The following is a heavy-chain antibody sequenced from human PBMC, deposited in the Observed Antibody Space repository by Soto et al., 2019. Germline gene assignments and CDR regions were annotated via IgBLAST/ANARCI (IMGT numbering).Heavy chain of an antibody. D-gene: IGHD3-22*01. Sequence: QVQLQESGPGLVKPSGTLSLTCAVSGGSISSSNWWSWVRQPPGKGLEWIGEIYHSGSTNYNPSLKSRVTISVDKPKNQFSLKLSSVTAADTAVYYCARVGGGIGYDSSGYYFDYWGQGTLVTVSS. CDR1: GGSISSSNW. J-gene: IGHJ4*02. CDR3: ARVGGGIGYDSSGYYFDY. CDR2: IYHSGST. V-gene: IGHV4-4*02.